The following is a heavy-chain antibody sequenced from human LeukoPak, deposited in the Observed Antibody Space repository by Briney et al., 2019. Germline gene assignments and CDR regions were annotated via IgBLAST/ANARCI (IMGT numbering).Heavy chain of an antibody. Sequence: PSETLSLTCSVSGGSFTAFYWTWIRQPPRKGLEWVGEVNHSGTTNYNPSLKSRVTLSVDTSKNQFSLKLSSVTAADTAVYYCARGAKDTAMPDRSWFDPWGQGTLVTVSS. CDR2: VNHSGTT. D-gene: IGHD5-18*01. CDR1: GGSFTAFY. CDR3: ARGAKDTAMPDRSWFDP. J-gene: IGHJ5*02. V-gene: IGHV4-34*01.